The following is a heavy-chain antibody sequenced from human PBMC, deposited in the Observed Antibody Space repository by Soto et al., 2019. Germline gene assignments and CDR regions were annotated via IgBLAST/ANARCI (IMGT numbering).Heavy chain of an antibody. CDR1: GGSVSSGSYY. CDR2: IYYSGST. Sequence: SETLSLTCTVSGGSVSSGSYYWSWIRQPPGKGLEWVGYIYYSGSTNYNPSLKSRVTISVDTSKNQFSLKLSSVTAADTAVYYCARDDPNNPFDYWGQGTLVTVSS. J-gene: IGHJ4*02. CDR3: ARDDPNNPFDY. V-gene: IGHV4-61*01.